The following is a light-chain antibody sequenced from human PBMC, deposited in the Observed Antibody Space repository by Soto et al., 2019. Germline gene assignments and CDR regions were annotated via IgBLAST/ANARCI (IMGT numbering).Light chain of an antibody. J-gene: IGKJ1*01. CDR3: QLYYSYSEA. V-gene: IGKV1D-8*01. CDR2: AAS. Sequence: VDRVTITWRMSQGISSYLAWYQQKPGTAPELLIYAASTLQSGVPSMFSGSGAGTDFTLTISCLQAEDFATYYCQLYYSYSEAFGQGTKVDIK. CDR1: QGISSY.